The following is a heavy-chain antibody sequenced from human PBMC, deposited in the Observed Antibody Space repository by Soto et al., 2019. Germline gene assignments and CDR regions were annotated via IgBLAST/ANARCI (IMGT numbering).Heavy chain of an antibody. D-gene: IGHD3-22*01. Sequence: SVTLSLTCTVSGGSISSSSYYWGWIRPPPGKGLEWIGSIYYSGSTYYNPSLKSRVTISVDTSKNQFSLKLSSVTAADTAVYYCARHPSYYYDSSGYYHYYYYGMDVWGQGTTVTVSS. V-gene: IGHV4-39*01. CDR2: IYYSGST. CDR1: GGSISSSSYY. CDR3: ARHPSYYYDSSGYYHYYYYGMDV. J-gene: IGHJ6*02.